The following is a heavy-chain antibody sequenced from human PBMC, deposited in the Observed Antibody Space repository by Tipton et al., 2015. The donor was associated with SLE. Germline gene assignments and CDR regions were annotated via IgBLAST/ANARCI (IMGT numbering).Heavy chain of an antibody. Sequence: SLRLSCAASGFTFSSYAMHWVRQAPGKGLGWVAVISYDGRNKYYADSVKGRFTISRDNSKNTLYVQMNSLRAEDTAVYYCARPHFMGDFWSGSPYYFDYWGQGTLVTVSS. D-gene: IGHD3-3*01. CDR1: GFTFSSYA. J-gene: IGHJ4*02. V-gene: IGHV3-30*04. CDR2: ISYDGRNK. CDR3: ARPHFMGDFWSGSPYYFDY.